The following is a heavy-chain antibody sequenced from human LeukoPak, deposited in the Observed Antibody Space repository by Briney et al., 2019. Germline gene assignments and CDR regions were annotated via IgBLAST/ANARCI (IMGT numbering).Heavy chain of an antibody. Sequence: GGSLRLSCAASGFTFSSYAMSWVRQAPGKGLEWVSGISGSGDNTHHADSVKGRLTISRDNSKNTLYLQMISLRAEDTAIYYCAKSGGLSGSGRLGVDVWGQETTVTVSS. CDR1: GFTFSSYA. V-gene: IGHV3-23*01. D-gene: IGHD3-10*01. CDR3: AKSGGLSGSGRLGVDV. J-gene: IGHJ6*02. CDR2: ISGSGDNT.